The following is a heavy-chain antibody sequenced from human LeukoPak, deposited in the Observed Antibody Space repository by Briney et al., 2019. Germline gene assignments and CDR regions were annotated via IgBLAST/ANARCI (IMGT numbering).Heavy chain of an antibody. CDR3: AKLPWEYCGSTSCPNLFDN. V-gene: IGHV3-64D*09. J-gene: IGHJ5*02. Sequence: GGSLRLSCEASRFTLSRSAMHWVRQSPGKGLEYISAISSNGGRTYYADSVKGRFTISRDKSKHTLYLQLSSLRAEDTDVYYCAKLPWEYCGSTSCPNLFDNGGQGNLVTVSS. CDR1: RFTLSRSA. CDR2: ISSNGGRT. D-gene: IGHD2-2*01.